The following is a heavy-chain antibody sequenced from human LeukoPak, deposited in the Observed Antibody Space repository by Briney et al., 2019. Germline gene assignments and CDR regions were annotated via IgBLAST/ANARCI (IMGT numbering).Heavy chain of an antibody. V-gene: IGHV3-23*01. CDR2: ITGSGDNS. D-gene: IGHD6-19*01. Sequence: GGSLRLSCAASGFTFSNYAMSWIRQAPGKGLEWVSLITGSGDNSYYTDSVKGRFTLSRDNSKNTLFLQMDSLRAEDTAVYYCTRDEGLVAGIWRAYEIWGQGTMVTVSS. J-gene: IGHJ3*02. CDR3: TRDEGLVAGIWRAYEI. CDR1: GFTFSNYA.